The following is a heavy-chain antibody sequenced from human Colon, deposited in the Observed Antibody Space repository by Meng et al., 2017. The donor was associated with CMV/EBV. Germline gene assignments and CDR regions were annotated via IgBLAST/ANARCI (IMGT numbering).Heavy chain of an antibody. CDR2: IRYDGSNK. CDR3: ANAMGAKGVRGDY. J-gene: IGHJ4*02. V-gene: IGHV3-30*02. CDR1: GFTFSSYG. D-gene: IGHD1-26*01. Sequence: GGSLRLSCAASGFTFSSYGMHWVRQAPGKGLEWVAFIRYDGSNKYYADSVKGRFTIFRDNSKNTLYLQMNSLRAEDTAVYYCANAMGAKGVRGDYWGQGTLVTVSS.